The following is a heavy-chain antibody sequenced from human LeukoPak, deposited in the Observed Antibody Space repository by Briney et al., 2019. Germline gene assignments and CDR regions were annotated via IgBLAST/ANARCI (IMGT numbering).Heavy chain of an antibody. V-gene: IGHV3-23*01. J-gene: IGHJ6*03. CDR1: GFTFSSYA. CDR3: AKAPYYADYYMDV. CDR2: ISGSGGST. Sequence: GGSLRLSCAASGFTFSSYAMSWVRQAPGKGLEWVSAISGSGGSTYYADSVKGRFTISRDDSKNTLYLQMNSLRAEDTAVYYCAKAPYYADYYMDVWGKGTTVTVSS. D-gene: IGHD3-22*01.